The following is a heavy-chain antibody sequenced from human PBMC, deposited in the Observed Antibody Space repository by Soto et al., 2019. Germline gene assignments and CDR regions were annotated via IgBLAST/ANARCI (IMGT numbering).Heavy chain of an antibody. CDR2: ISYDKNHQ. CDR1: GFTLSRYG. Sequence: QVQLVESGGGVVRPGRSLRLSCAASGFTLSRYGMHWVRQAPGKGLEWVSVISYDKNHQYAADSVKGRFTVSRDNSKNTLYLQMNSLRAEDTAVYYCAKDTGSSAYSSDALDIWGQGTMVTVSS. D-gene: IGHD6-6*01. J-gene: IGHJ3*02. V-gene: IGHV3-30*18. CDR3: AKDTGSSAYSSDALDI.